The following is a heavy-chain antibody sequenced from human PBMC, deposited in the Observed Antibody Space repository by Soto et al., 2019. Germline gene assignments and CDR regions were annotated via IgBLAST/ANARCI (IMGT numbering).Heavy chain of an antibody. CDR1: GFTFSSYW. J-gene: IGHJ6*02. Sequence: EVQLVESGGGLVRPGGSLRLSCAASGFTFSSYWMHWVRQVPGKGLVWVSRMDEDGGTTDYADSVKGRFTISRDNAKNTVYLQMNSLRVEDTAVYYCASDLSGRADVWGQGTTVTVSS. V-gene: IGHV3-74*02. D-gene: IGHD3-10*01. CDR2: MDEDGGTT. CDR3: ASDLSGRADV.